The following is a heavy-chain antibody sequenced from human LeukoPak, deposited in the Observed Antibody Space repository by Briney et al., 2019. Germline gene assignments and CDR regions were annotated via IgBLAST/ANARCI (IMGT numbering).Heavy chain of an antibody. CDR1: GGSISGTNC. CDR3: SRESGAFCPFGY. D-gene: IGHD1-26*01. V-gene: IGHV4/OR15-8*02. CDR2: ISLAGQT. J-gene: IGHJ4*02. Sequence: PSETLSLTCGVSGGSISGTNCWSWVRQPPGQGLEWIGEISLAGQTNYNPSLNGRVTMSLDKSSNQLSLNLTSVTAADTATYYCSRESGAFCPFGYCGRGTLVIVSS.